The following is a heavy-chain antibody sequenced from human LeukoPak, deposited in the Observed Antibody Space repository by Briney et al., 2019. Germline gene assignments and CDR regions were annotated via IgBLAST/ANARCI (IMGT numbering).Heavy chain of an antibody. D-gene: IGHD4-11*01. Sequence: ASVKVSCKASGGTFSSYATSWVRQAPGQGLEWMGGIIPIFGTANYAQKFQGRVTITTDESTSTAYMELSSLRSEDTAVYYCARVAYSNYYYYYMDVWGKGTTVTVSS. CDR1: GGTFSSYA. CDR3: ARVAYSNYYYYYMDV. V-gene: IGHV1-69*05. CDR2: IIPIFGTA. J-gene: IGHJ6*03.